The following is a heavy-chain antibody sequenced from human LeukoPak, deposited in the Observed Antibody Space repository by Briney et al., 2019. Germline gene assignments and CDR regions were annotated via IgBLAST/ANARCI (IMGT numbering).Heavy chain of an antibody. CDR2: INHSGST. CDR3: ARREMIHRGSWFDP. Sequence: SETLSLTCAVYGGSFSGYYWSWIRQPPGKGLEWIEEINHSGSTNYNPSLKSRVTISVDTSKNQFFLKLSSVTAADTAVYYCARREMIHRGSWFDPWGQGTLVTVSS. D-gene: IGHD3-16*01. J-gene: IGHJ5*02. CDR1: GGSFSGYY. V-gene: IGHV4-34*01.